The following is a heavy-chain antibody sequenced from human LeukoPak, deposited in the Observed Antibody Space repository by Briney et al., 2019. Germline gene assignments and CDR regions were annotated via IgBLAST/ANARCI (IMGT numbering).Heavy chain of an antibody. J-gene: IGHJ4*02. V-gene: IGHV3-23*01. CDR1: GLTFSSYA. Sequence: GGSLRLSCAASGLTFSSYAMSWVRQAPGKGLEWVSAISGSGGSTYYADSVKGRFTISRDNSKNTLYLQMNSLRAEDTAVYYCAKGSTGDYEYYFDYWGQGTLVTVSS. D-gene: IGHD4-17*01. CDR3: AKGSTGDYEYYFDY. CDR2: ISGSGGST.